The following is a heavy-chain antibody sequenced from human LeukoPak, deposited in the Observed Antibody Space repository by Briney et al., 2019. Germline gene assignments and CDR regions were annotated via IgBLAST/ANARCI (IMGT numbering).Heavy chain of an antibody. CDR3: ASTCGYSYGEYFDY. CDR1: GGSISSGGYY. Sequence: SETLSLTCTVSGGSISSGGYYWSWIRQPPGKGLEWIGYIYHSGSTYYNPSLKSRVTISVDRSKNQFSLKLSSVTAADTAVYYCASTCGYSYGEYFDYWGQGTLVTVSS. CDR2: IYHSGST. J-gene: IGHJ4*02. D-gene: IGHD5-18*01. V-gene: IGHV4-30-2*01.